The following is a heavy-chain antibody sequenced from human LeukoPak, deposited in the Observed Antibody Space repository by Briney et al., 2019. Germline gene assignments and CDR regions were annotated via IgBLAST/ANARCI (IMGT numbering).Heavy chain of an antibody. CDR1: GGSISSYY. Sequence: PSETLSLTCTVSGGSISSYYWRWLRQPPGKGLEWIGYIYYSGSTNYNPSLKSRVTISVDTSKNQFSLKLSSVTAADTAVYYCARGTVAGTGDYWGQGTLVTVSS. CDR3: ARGTVAGTGDY. V-gene: IGHV4-59*01. D-gene: IGHD6-13*01. J-gene: IGHJ4*02. CDR2: IYYSGST.